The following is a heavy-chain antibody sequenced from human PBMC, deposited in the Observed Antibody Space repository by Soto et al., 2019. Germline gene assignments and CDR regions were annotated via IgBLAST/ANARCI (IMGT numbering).Heavy chain of an antibody. V-gene: IGHV4-31*03. J-gene: IGHJ6*02. CDR1: GVSISSGGYR. CDR2: IYYTGST. D-gene: IGHD2-2*01. CDR3: ARELGYCSSTSCYVDDYYYYGMDV. Sequence: PSETLSLTCTVSGVSISSGGYRWNWIRQHPGEGLEWIGYIYYTGSTDYNPSLKSRVTISVDTSTNRFSLKLSSVTAADTAVYYGARELGYCSSTSCYVDDYYYYGMDVWGQGTTVTVSS.